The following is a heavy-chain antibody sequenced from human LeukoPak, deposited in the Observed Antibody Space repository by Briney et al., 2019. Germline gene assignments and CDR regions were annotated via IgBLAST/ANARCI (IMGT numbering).Heavy chain of an antibody. CDR2: ISSNGGST. CDR3: ARGALGGAVAAYYFDY. CDR1: GFTFSSYA. Sequence: PGGSLRLSCAASGFTFSSYAMHWVRQAPGKGLEYVSAISSNGGSTYYANSVKGRFTISRDNSKNTLYLQMGSLRAGDMAVYYCARGALGGAVAAYYFDYWGQGTLVTVSS. V-gene: IGHV3-64*01. J-gene: IGHJ4*02. D-gene: IGHD6-19*01.